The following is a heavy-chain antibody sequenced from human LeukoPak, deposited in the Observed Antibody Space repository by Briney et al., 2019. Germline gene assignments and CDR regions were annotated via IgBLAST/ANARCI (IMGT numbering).Heavy chain of an antibody. CDR2: IYHSGST. CDR1: GYSISSGYY. V-gene: IGHV4-38-2*02. D-gene: IGHD3-10*01. CDR3: ARTRYYYNSRSYGAPYYFDY. J-gene: IGHJ4*02. Sequence: MPSETLSLTCTVSGYSISSGYYWGWIRQPPGKGLEWIGSIYHSGSTYYNPSLKSRVTISVDTSKNQFSLKLSSVTAADTAVYYCARTRYYYNSRSYGAPYYFDYWGQGTLVTVSS.